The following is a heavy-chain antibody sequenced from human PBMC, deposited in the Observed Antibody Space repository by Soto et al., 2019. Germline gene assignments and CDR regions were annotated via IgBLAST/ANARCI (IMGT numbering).Heavy chain of an antibody. CDR3: ARSVEGHFDY. V-gene: IGHV3-48*02. J-gene: IGHJ4*02. CDR2: ITSDTNTI. Sequence: EVQLVESGGGLVQPGGSLRLSCAASGFPFSIYSMNWVRQAPGKGLGWSSYITSDTNTIKYADSVKGRFTISRDNAKNLVYLQMNSLRDEGTAVYFCARSVEGHFDYWGQGTVVTVSS. D-gene: IGHD6-19*01. CDR1: GFPFSIYS.